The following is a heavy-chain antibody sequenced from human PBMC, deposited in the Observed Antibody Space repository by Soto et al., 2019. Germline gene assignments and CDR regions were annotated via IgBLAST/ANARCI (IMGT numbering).Heavy chain of an antibody. CDR3: ARSRWAEV. D-gene: IGHD1-26*01. J-gene: IGHJ4*02. CDR2: SHYSGNT. Sequence: PAETLSLTCTVSVGSISRYYWSWIRQPPGKGLEWIGYSHYSGNTNYNPSLKGRVTISVDTSKNQFSLKLSSVTAADTAVYYCARSRWAEVWGQGTLVTVSS. V-gene: IGHV4-59*01. CDR1: VGSISRYY.